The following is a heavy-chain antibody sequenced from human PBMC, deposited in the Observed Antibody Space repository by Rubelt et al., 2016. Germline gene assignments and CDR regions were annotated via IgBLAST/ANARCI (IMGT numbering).Heavy chain of an antibody. D-gene: IGHD3-22*01. CDR1: GGSISSSSYY. CDR2: IYYSGST. V-gene: IGHV4-39*07. CDR3: ARGVYDSSGYREGY. J-gene: IGHJ4*02. Sequence: QLQLQESGPGLVKPSETLSLTCTVSGGSISSSSYYWGWIRQPPGKGLEWIGSIYYSGSTYYNPSLKGRVTISVDTSKNQFSLKLSSVTAADTAVYYCARGVYDSSGYREGYWGQGTLVTVSS.